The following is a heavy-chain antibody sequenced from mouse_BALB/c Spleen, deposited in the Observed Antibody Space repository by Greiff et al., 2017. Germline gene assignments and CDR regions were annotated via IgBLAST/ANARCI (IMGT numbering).Heavy chain of an antibody. CDR3: ARPRTARTWFAY. D-gene: IGHD3-2*01. CDR2: INPDSSTI. J-gene: IGHJ3*01. V-gene: IGHV4-1*02. Sequence: EVKLLESGGGLVQPGGSLKLSCAASGFDFSRYWMSWVRQAPGKGLEWIGEINPDSSTINYTPSLKDKFIISRDNAKNTLYLQMSKVRSEDTALYYCARPRTARTWFAYWGQGTLVTVSA. CDR1: GFDFSRYW.